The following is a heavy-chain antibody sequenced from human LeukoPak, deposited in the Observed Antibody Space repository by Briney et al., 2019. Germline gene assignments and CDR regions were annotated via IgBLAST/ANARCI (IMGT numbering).Heavy chain of an antibody. J-gene: IGHJ4*02. CDR3: ARDAYNWNDRCFDY. Sequence: GGSLRLSCVASGFTFSDYFMTWIRQAPGKGLEWVSYINPSGGSIFYADSVKGRFTISRDSTKRSLFLQMDSLRAEDTAVYYCARDAYNWNDRCFDYWGQGTLVTVSS. CDR1: GFTFSDYF. CDR2: INPSGGSI. V-gene: IGHV3-11*01. D-gene: IGHD1-1*01.